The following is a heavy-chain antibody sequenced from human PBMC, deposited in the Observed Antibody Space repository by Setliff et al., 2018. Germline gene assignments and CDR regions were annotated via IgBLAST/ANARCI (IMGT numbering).Heavy chain of an antibody. CDR2: MYSSGTT. D-gene: IGHD3-3*01. CDR1: SGSISTSNYF. Sequence: SETLSLTCIVSSGSISTSNYFWGWVRQPPGRGLEWIGSMYSSGTTNYNPSLKSRVTMSVDTSKSLLSLKLSSVTTTDTAVYYCARMSGFLYMDVWGKGTTVTVSS. CDR3: ARMSGFLYMDV. V-gene: IGHV4-39*02. J-gene: IGHJ6*03.